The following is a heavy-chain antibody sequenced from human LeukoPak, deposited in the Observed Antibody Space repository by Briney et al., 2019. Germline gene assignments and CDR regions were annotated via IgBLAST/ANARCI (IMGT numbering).Heavy chain of an antibody. D-gene: IGHD7-27*01. CDR3: TTDFTTGGFDF. J-gene: IGHJ4*02. V-gene: IGHV3-15*01. CDR2: IKTKTDGGTT. Sequence: GGSLRLSCAASGFTLSNAWMSWVRQAPGQGLEWVGRIKTKTDGGTTDYAAPVYGRFTISRDDSQNTLYLRMNSLKTEDTAVYYCTTDFTTGGFDFWGQGTLVTVSS. CDR1: GFTLSNAW.